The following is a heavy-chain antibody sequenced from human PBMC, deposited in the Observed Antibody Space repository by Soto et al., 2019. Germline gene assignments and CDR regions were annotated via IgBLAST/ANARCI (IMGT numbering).Heavy chain of an antibody. Sequence: GGSLRLSCAASGFTFSDYAMSWVRQAPGKGLEWVSAVSGSAGSTYYADSVKGRFTISRDNSKNTLYLQMNSLRAEDTAVYYCAKRRCSTSSCYYFDYWGQGTLVTVSS. J-gene: IGHJ4*02. CDR2: VSGSAGST. CDR1: GFTFSDYA. V-gene: IGHV3-23*01. CDR3: AKRRCSTSSCYYFDY. D-gene: IGHD2-2*01.